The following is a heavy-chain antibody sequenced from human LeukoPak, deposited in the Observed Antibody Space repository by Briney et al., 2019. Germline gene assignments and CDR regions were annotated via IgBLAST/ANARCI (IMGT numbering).Heavy chain of an antibody. V-gene: IGHV4-34*01. CDR2: INHSGST. J-gene: IGHJ4*02. CDR3: ARVVRGYIGGKRGYSYGTDY. CDR1: GGSFSGYY. D-gene: IGHD5-18*01. Sequence: SETLSLTCAVYGGSFSGYYWSWIRQPPGKGLEWIGEINHSGSTNYNPSLKSRVTISVDTSKNQFSLKLSSVTAADTAVYYCARVVRGYIGGKRGYSYGTDYWGQGTLVTVSS.